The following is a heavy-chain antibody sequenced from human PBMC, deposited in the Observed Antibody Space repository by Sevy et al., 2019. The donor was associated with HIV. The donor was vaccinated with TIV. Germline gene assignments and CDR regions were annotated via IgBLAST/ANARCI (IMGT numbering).Heavy chain of an antibody. CDR2: FYPGNSDV. J-gene: IGHJ3*02. CDR1: GYIFKNYW. V-gene: IGHV5-51*01. Sequence: GESLKNSCKGSGYIFKNYWIGWVRQVPGKGLEWMGIFYPGNSDVRYSPSFQGHVTISADKSISAAYLQWRSLKASDTAMYFCARGLYYYDSSGYSDAFDIWGQGTMVTVSS. D-gene: IGHD3-22*01. CDR3: ARGLYYYDSSGYSDAFDI.